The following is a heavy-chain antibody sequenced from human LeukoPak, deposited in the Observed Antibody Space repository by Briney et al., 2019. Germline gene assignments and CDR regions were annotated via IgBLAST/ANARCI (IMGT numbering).Heavy chain of an antibody. D-gene: IGHD3-16*02. V-gene: IGHV1-8*03. J-gene: IGHJ3*01. CDR2: IHPNSGNT. CDR3: ARGGRYLPF. CDR1: GYSFNNYD. Sequence: ASVKVSCKTSGYSFNNYDISWLRQASGQGLEWVGWIHPNSGNTDYPQKFQGRVTITGDTSKRMAYMELSRLRSDDTAIYYCARGGRYLPFWGQGTMVIVSS.